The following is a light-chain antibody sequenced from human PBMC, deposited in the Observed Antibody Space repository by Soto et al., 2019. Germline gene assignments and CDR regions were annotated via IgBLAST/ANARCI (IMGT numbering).Light chain of an antibody. CDR2: GAS. CDR3: LQYGDLPWT. J-gene: IGKJ1*01. V-gene: IGKV3-20*01. Sequence: ALTQSPGTLSSSPGERSTLSCRASQSVSSNYLAWYQPKPGQAPRLXIYGASSRETGIPDPFIGSGAGTECTRTIDRLEFEDVAVYLCLQYGDLPWTFGQGTKVDIK. CDR1: QSVSSNY.